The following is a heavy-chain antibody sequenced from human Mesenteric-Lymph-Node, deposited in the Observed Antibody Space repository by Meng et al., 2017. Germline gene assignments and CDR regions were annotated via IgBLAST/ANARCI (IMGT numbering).Heavy chain of an antibody. CDR3: ARGGYYSFDY. Sequence: QVQLQGSGPGLVKPSETLALTFAVSGGSISSVYWWTWVRQSPGKGLEWIGEIYHSGSTNYNPSLKSRVTISVDKSKNQFSLKLTSVTAADTAVYYCARGGYYSFDYWGQGTLVTVSS. D-gene: IGHD5-18*01. CDR2: IYHSGST. V-gene: IGHV4-4*02. J-gene: IGHJ4*02. CDR1: GGSISSVYW.